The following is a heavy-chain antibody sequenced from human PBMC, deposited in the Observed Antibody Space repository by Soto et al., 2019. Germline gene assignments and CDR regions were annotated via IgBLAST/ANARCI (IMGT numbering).Heavy chain of an antibody. CDR2: INPSGGGT. Sequence: QVQLVQSGAEVKKPGASVKVSCKASGYTFTNYYMHWVRQAPGQGLEWMGIINPSGGGTSYAQSFQGRVTMTRDTSTSTVYMDLSSLRSEDTAVYYCARDRNVLDFYDSSGYLNWFDSWGQGTLVTVSS. D-gene: IGHD3-22*01. J-gene: IGHJ5*01. CDR1: GYTFTNYY. CDR3: ARDRNVLDFYDSSGYLNWFDS. V-gene: IGHV1-46*01.